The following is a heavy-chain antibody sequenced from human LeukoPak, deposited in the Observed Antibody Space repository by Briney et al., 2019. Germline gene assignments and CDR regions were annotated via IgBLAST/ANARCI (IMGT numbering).Heavy chain of an antibody. Sequence: PGGSLRLSCAASGFTFSSYWMSWVRQAPGKGLEWVANIKQDGSEKYYVDSVKGRFTISRDNAKNSLYLQMNSLRAEDTAVYYCASWELLWGYYFDYWGQGTLVTVSS. CDR1: GFTFSSYW. CDR2: IKQDGSEK. CDR3: ASWELLWGYYFDY. D-gene: IGHD1-26*01. V-gene: IGHV3-7*01. J-gene: IGHJ4*02.